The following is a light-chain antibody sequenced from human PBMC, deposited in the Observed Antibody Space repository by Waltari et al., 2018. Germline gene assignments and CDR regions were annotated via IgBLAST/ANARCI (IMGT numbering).Light chain of an antibody. CDR2: DAS. CDR3: QQRYSTPLT. CDR1: RDIDSY. Sequence: DIQMTQSPSSLSTSLGDRVTITCRASRDIDSYLNWYQKKPGKAPKLLIYDASTLQRGGPPRFRGGGSGTDCTLTLSGLQPEDFATYYCQQRYSTPLTFGQGTRLEIK. J-gene: IGKJ5*01. V-gene: IGKV1-39*01.